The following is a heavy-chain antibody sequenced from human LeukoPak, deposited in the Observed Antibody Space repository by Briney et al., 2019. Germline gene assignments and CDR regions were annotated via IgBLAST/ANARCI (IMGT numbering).Heavy chain of an antibody. CDR1: GFTFSNAW. D-gene: IGHD6-19*01. V-gene: IGHV3-15*01. Sequence: GGSLRLSCAASGFTFSNAWMSWVRQAPGKGPEWVGRIKSKTDGGTTDYAAPVKGRFTISRDDSKNTLYLQMNSLKTEDTAVYYCTTSTGYSSGWEYDYWGQGTLVTVSS. CDR2: IKSKTDGGTT. J-gene: IGHJ4*02. CDR3: TTSTGYSSGWEYDY.